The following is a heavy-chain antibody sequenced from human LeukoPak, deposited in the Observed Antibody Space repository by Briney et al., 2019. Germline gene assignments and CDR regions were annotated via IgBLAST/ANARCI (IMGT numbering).Heavy chain of an antibody. J-gene: IGHJ5*02. CDR3: ARGISAVAQDTSNWFDP. V-gene: IGHV1-2*04. Sequence: VASAKVSCKASGYTFTGYYMHWVRQAPGQGLEWMGWINPNSGGTNYAQKFQGWVTMTRDTSISTAYMELSRLRSDDTAVYYCARGISAVAQDTSNWFDPWGQGTLVTVSS. CDR1: GYTFTGYY. CDR2: INPNSGGT. D-gene: IGHD6-19*01.